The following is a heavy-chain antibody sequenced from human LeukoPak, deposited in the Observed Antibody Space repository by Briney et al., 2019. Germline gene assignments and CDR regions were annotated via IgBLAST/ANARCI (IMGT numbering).Heavy chain of an antibody. D-gene: IGHD3-22*01. J-gene: IGHJ3*02. CDR1: GFTFSSNY. CDR3: ASDYYDSSGYTYAFDI. V-gene: IGHV3-66*02. Sequence: GGSLRLSCAASGFTFSSNYMSWVRQAPGKGLEWVSVIYSGGSTYYADSVKGRFTISRDNSKNTLYLQMNSLRAEDTAVYYCASDYYDSSGYTYAFDIWGQGTMVTVSS. CDR2: IYSGGST.